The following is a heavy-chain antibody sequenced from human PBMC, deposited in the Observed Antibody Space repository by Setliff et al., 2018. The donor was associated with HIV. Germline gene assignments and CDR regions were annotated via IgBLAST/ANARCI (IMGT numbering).Heavy chain of an antibody. CDR3: ARRWAADGTFDY. J-gene: IGHJ4*02. V-gene: IGHV4-39*01. CDR1: GGAIRINDYY. Sequence: KTSETLSLTCTVSGGAIRINDYYWGWIRQPPGKGLEWLGSIHYTGSTYGNPSLKSRLTKSIDTSKNQFSMKLTSVTAADTAVYYCARRWAADGTFDYWGQGTQVTVSS. CDR2: IHYTGST. D-gene: IGHD6-13*01.